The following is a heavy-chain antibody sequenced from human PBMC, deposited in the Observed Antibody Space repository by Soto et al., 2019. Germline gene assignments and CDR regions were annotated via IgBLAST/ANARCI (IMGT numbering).Heavy chain of an antibody. J-gene: IGHJ5*02. V-gene: IGHV4-4*07. D-gene: IGHD3-16*01. Sequence: PSETLSLTCTFSGVSINNFSWSCLRQAAGKGLEWIGRIFGNGCTNYSPSFKSRVTMSMDTSTHQFSLRLRSVTATDTAVYFCARDQGLVLTDDSWFDTWGQGRPVTVSP. CDR2: IFGNGCT. CDR3: ARDQGLVLTDDSWFDT. CDR1: GVSINNFS.